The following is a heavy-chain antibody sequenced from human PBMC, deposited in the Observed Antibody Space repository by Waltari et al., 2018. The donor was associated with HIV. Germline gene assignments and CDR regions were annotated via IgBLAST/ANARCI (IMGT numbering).Heavy chain of an antibody. J-gene: IGHJ6*02. Sequence: QMQLVQSGAEVKKPGASVKVSCKAFGYTFTSYDINWVRQATGQGLEWMGWMNPNSGNTGYATEFQGRVTMTRKTAITTAYMELSGLRSEDTAVYYCARRASSWYENRENYFYGMDVWGQGTTVTVSS. CDR1: GYTFTSYD. CDR2: MNPNSGNT. D-gene: IGHD6-13*01. V-gene: IGHV1-8*01. CDR3: ARRASSWYENRENYFYGMDV.